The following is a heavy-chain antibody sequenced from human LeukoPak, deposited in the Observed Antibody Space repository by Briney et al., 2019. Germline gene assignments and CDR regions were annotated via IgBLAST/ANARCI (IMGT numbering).Heavy chain of an antibody. CDR2: IYYSDNT. CDR3: AREPPWHYNYNMDV. D-gene: IGHD3-16*01. J-gene: IGHJ6*03. Sequence: TLSLTCTVSGGSISSRISYWSWIRLLPGKGLGWIGYIYYSDNTYYTPSIASRVTISMDTSKNQFSLRLSSVPAADTAVYYCAREPPWHYNYNMDVWGKGTTVTVS. CDR1: GGSISSRISY. V-gene: IGHV4-31*02.